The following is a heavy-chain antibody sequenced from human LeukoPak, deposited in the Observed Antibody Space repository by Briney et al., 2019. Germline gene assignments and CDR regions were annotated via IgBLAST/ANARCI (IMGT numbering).Heavy chain of an antibody. CDR1: GFTFSSYS. D-gene: IGHD6-19*01. CDR3: ARPAVGGTGAFDY. CDR2: ISSSSSYI. J-gene: IGHJ4*02. V-gene: IGHV3-21*01. Sequence: KPGGSLRLSCAASGFTFSSYSMNWVRQAPGKGLEWVSSISSSSSYIYYADSVKGRFTISRDNAKNSLYLQMNSLRAEDTAVYYCARPAVGGTGAFDYWGQGTLVTVSS.